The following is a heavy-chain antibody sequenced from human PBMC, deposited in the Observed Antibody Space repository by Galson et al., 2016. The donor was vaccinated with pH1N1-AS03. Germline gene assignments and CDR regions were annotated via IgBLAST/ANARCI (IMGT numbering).Heavy chain of an antibody. V-gene: IGHV3-7*03. CDR2: TNPDGSQK. Sequence: SLRLSCAASDVSLRAYWMSWVRQSPGKGLEWVASTNPDGSQKDYLDSMKGRFTISRDTSNNTLYLQMNSLRAEDTAIYYCVKDLWMTLDLTAWGQGTLVTVSS. CDR1: DVSLRAYW. CDR3: VKDLWMTLDLTA. D-gene: IGHD3-9*01. J-gene: IGHJ5*02.